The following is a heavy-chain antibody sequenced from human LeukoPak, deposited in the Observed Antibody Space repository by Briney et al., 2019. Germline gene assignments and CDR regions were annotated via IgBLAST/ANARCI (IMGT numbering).Heavy chain of an antibody. D-gene: IGHD3-10*01. V-gene: IGHV1-69*02. J-gene: IGHJ4*02. CDR2: IIPILGIA. CDR1: GGTFSSYT. Sequence: GASVKVSCKASGGTFSSYTISWVRQAPGQGLEWMGRIIPILGIANYAQKFQGRVTMTRDTSTSTVYMELSSLRSEDTAVYYCARAAGYYFDYWGQGTLVTVSS. CDR3: ARAAGYYFDY.